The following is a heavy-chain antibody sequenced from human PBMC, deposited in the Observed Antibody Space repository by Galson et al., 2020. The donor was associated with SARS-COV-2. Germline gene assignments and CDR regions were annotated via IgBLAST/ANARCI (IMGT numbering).Heavy chain of an antibody. CDR1: GLTFSNYW. J-gene: IGHJ3*01. Sequence: QLGESLKIPCSVSGLTFSNYWMSWVRQAPGKGLEWVANIKQDGSDKYYVATVRGRFTISRDNAKNSLYLQMNSLRAEDTALYYCRAADNGFDVWGQGTMVTVSS. CDR3: RAADNGFDV. D-gene: IGHD6-25*01. CDR2: IKQDGSDK. V-gene: IGHV3-7*01.